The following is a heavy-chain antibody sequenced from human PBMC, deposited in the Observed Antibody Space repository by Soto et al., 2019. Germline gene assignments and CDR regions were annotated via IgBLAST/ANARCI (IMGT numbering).Heavy chain of an antibody. Sequence: ASVKVSCKASGGTFSSYAISWVRQAPGQGLEWMGGIIPIFGTANYAQKFQGRVTITADESTSTAYMELSSLRSEDTAVYYCASSGPSYYQYYLDYWGQGTLVTVSS. CDR1: GGTFSSYA. D-gene: IGHD2-2*01. CDR2: IIPIFGTA. J-gene: IGHJ4*02. V-gene: IGHV1-69*13. CDR3: ASSGPSYYQYYLDY.